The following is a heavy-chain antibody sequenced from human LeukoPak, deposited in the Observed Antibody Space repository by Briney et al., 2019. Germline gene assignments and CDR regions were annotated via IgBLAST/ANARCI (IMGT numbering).Heavy chain of an antibody. CDR3: ARDWEYCSGGSCSNNWFDP. Sequence: GASVKVSCKASGYTFTGYYMHWVRQAPGQGLEWMGWINPNSGGTNYAQKFQGRVTMTRDTSISTAYMELSRLRSDDTAVYYCARDWEYCSGGSCSNNWFDPWGQGTLVTVSS. CDR1: GYTFTGYY. D-gene: IGHD2-15*01. V-gene: IGHV1-2*02. CDR2: INPNSGGT. J-gene: IGHJ5*02.